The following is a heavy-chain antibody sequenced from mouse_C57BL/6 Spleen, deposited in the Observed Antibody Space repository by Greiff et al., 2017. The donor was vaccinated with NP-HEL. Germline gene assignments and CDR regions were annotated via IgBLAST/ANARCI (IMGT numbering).Heavy chain of an antibody. V-gene: IGHV1-54*01. J-gene: IGHJ2*01. CDR1: GYAFTNYL. D-gene: IGHD2-3*01. Sequence: VKLQQSGAELVRPGTSVKVSCKASGYAFTNYLIEWVKQRPGQGLEWIGVINPGSGGTNYNEKFKGKATLTADKSSSTAYMQLSSLTSEDSAVYFCARRDDGYLFDYWGQGTTLTVSS. CDR2: INPGSGGT. CDR3: ARRDDGYLFDY.